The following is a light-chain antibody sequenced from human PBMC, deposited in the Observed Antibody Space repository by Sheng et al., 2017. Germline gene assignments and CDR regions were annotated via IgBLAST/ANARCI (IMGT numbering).Light chain of an antibody. J-gene: IGLJ2*01. CDR2: ETN. CDR1: RSSIGDNY. Sequence: QSVLTQPPSVSAAPGQKVTISCSGSRSSIGDNYVSWYQQFPGAAPKLVIYETNKRPSGIPDRFSGSKSGTSATLGITGLQTGDEADYYCGTWDSSLSAVVFGGGTKLTVL. CDR3: GTWDSSLSAVV. V-gene: IGLV1-51*02.